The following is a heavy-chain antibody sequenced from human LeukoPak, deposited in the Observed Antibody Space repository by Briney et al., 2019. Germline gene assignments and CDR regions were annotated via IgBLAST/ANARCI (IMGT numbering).Heavy chain of an antibody. J-gene: IGHJ6*02. CDR1: GFSFSSFA. CDR3: AKDQGSSSSSGMDV. Sequence: PGGSLRLSCSASGFSFSSFAMHWVRQAPGKGLEYVSAISTNGGSTYYADSVKGRFSISRDNSKNTLYLQMSTLRTEDTAVYYCAKDQGSSSSSGMDVWGQGTTVTVSS. CDR2: ISTNGGST. D-gene: IGHD6-13*01. V-gene: IGHV3-64D*09.